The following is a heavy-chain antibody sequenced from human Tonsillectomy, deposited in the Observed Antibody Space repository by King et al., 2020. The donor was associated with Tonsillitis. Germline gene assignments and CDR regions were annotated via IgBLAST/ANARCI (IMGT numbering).Heavy chain of an antibody. V-gene: IGHV3-23*04. D-gene: IGHD3-22*01. CDR3: AKDQGCFTMIVVLIVFDY. CDR1: GFSFRNFA. J-gene: IGHJ4*02. CDR2: ISGSGANT. Sequence: EVQLVESGGGVGQPGGSLRLSCSASGFSFRNFAMSWVRQAPGKGLEWVSTISGSGANTYYADSVRGRFTISRDNSKNTLYLQMDSLRAEDTAIYYCAKDQGCFTMIVVLIVFDYWGKGTLVTVSS.